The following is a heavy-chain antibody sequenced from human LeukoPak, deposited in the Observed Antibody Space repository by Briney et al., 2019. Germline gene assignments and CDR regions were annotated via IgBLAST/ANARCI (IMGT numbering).Heavy chain of an antibody. V-gene: IGHV3-30*02. CDR1: GFTFSYYG. J-gene: IGHJ4*02. CDR3: AKIEGKYQLANIPDS. D-gene: IGHD2-2*01. Sequence: PGGSLRLSCVASGFTFSYYGIHWVRQAPGKGLEWVAVTRYDGSNEYYAESVKGRFTLSRDNSKNTLYLQMNSLRVEDTAAYYCAKIEGKYQLANIPDSWGQGTLVTVSS. CDR2: TRYDGSNE.